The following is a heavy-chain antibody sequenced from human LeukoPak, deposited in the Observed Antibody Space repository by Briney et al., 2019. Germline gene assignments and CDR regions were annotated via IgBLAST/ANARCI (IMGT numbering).Heavy chain of an antibody. J-gene: IGHJ4*02. CDR1: GYSITSGYY. CDR2: IYHSGTT. V-gene: IGHV4-38-2*02. D-gene: IGHD3-22*01. Sequence: SETLSLTCTVSGYSITSGYYWGWVRQPPGKGLEWIGSIYHSGTTYYNPSLKSRVTISVETSKNQFSLKLSSVTAADTAVYYCARVTGYMIEDYFDYWGQGTLVTVSS. CDR3: ARVTGYMIEDYFDY.